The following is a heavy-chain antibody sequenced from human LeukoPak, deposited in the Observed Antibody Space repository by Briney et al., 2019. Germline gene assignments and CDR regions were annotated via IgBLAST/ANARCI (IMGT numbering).Heavy chain of an antibody. CDR2: ISGGTT. J-gene: IGHJ4*02. D-gene: IGHD3-10*01. CDR3: AKSVYHSGNY. CDR1: GFTISTYG. Sequence: GGSLRLSCAASGFTISTYGMSWVRQAPGKGLEWVSSISGGTTYYADSVKGRFTISRDNSKNTVSLQMNSPRAEDTAVYYCAKSVYHSGNYWGQGTLVTVSS. V-gene: IGHV3-23*01.